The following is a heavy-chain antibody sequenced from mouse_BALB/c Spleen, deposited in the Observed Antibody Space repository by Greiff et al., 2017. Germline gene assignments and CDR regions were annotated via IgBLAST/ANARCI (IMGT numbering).Heavy chain of an antibody. CDR2: FNPSNGRT. D-gene: IGHD1-2*01. CDR1: GYTFTSYW. J-gene: IGHJ2*01. CDR3: ARNPLSLPRIFDY. Sequence: QVQLQQPGAELVKPGASVKLSCKASGYTFTSYWMHWVKQRPGQGLEWIGEFNPSNGRTNYNEKFKSKATLTVDKSSSTAYMQLSSLTSEDSAVYYCARNPLSLPRIFDYWGQGTTLTVSS. V-gene: IGHV1S81*02.